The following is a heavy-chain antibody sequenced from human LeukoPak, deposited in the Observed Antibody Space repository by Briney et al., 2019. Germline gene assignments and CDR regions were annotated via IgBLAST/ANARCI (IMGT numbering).Heavy chain of an antibody. D-gene: IGHD5-12*01. V-gene: IGHV1-69*13. CDR2: IIPIFGTA. J-gene: IGHJ4*02. CDR1: GGTFSSYA. CDR3: ATDSGNDPDGYGSFDY. Sequence: SVKVSCKASGGTFSSYAISWVRQAPGQGLEWMGGIIPIFGTANYAQKFQGRVTITADESTSTAYMELSSLRSEDTAVYYCATDSGNDPDGYGSFDYWGQGTLVTVSS.